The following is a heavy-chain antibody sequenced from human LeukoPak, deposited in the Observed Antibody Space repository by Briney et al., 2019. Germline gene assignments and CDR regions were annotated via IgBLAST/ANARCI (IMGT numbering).Heavy chain of an antibody. CDR1: GGSISSYY. V-gene: IGHV4-59*01. CDR3: ARNLVNDKYSSSWFPFDP. Sequence: SETLSLTCTVSGGSISSYYWSWLRQPPGKGLEWIGYIYYSGSTNYNPSLKSRVTISVDTSKNQFSLKLSSVTAADTAVYYCARNLVNDKYSSSWFPFDPWGQGTLVTVSS. CDR2: IYYSGST. J-gene: IGHJ5*02. D-gene: IGHD6-13*01.